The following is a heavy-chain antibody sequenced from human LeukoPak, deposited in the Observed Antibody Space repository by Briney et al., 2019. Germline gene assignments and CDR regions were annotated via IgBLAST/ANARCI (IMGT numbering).Heavy chain of an antibody. CDR3: AREESAAAGVNYYYYHGLDV. CDR1: GFTFSSYG. J-gene: IGHJ6*02. V-gene: IGHV3-33*01. CDR2: IWDDGSDK. D-gene: IGHD6-13*01. Sequence: GRSLRLSCAASGFTFSSYGMHWVRQAPGKGLEWVAVIWDDGSDKHYVDSVKGRFTISRDTSKNTLYLQMNSLRAEDTAVYYCAREESAAAGVNYYYYHGLDVWGQGTTVTVSS.